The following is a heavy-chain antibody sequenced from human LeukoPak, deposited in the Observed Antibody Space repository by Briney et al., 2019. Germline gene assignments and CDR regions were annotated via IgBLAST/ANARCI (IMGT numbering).Heavy chain of an antibody. D-gene: IGHD6-13*01. V-gene: IGHV1-69*06. J-gene: IGHJ1*01. CDR2: IIPIFGTA. CDR3: ARDSGEGKEQQLVLKH. CDR1: GGTFSSYA. Sequence: SVKVSCKASGGTFSSYAISWVRQAPGQGLEWMGGIIPIFGTANYAQKFQGRVTITAYKSTSTAYMELSSLRSEDTAVYYCARDSGEGKEQQLVLKHWGQGTLVTVSS.